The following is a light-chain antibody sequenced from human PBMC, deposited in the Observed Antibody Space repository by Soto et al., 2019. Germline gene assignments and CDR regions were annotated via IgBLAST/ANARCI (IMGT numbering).Light chain of an antibody. CDR3: QQYNSYWT. CDR2: DAS. J-gene: IGKJ1*01. V-gene: IGKV1-5*01. Sequence: DIQMTQSPSTVSAFVGDRVTITCRASQSISTWLAWYQQKPGKAPKLLIYDASSLESGVPSRFSGSGSGTEFTLTISSLQPDDFATYYCQQYNSYWTFGQGTKVDIK. CDR1: QSISTW.